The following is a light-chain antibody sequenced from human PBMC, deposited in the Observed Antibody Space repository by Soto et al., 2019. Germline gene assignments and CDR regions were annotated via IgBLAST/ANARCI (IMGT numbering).Light chain of an antibody. CDR1: ESISVW. CDR3: QQSKTKLWT. CDR2: EAS. V-gene: IGKV1-5*01. J-gene: IGKJ1*01. Sequence: DILMNQSPATLSASVDDRVTITCRASESISVWLAWYQQKPGKAPKLLIYEASILESGVPSRFSGTGSGTEFTLTISSLQPNDFATYYCQQSKTKLWTFGQGTKVDIK.